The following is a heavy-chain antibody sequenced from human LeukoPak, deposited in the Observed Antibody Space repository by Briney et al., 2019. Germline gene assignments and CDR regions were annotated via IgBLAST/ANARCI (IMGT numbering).Heavy chain of an antibody. CDR2: IYYSGST. Sequence: SETLSLTCTVSGGSISSYYWSWIRQPPGKGLEWIGYIYYSGSTNYNPSLTSRVTISVDTSKNQFSLKLSSVTAADTAVYYCARGRAHGADYWGQGTLVTVSS. V-gene: IGHV4-59*01. CDR1: GGSISSYY. J-gene: IGHJ4*02. D-gene: IGHD3-10*01. CDR3: ARGRAHGADY.